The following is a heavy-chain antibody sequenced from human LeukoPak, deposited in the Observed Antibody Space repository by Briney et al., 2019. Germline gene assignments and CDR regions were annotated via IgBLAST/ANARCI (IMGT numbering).Heavy chain of an antibody. V-gene: IGHV3-7*01. Sequence: GGSLRLSCAASGFSFNGYGMHWVRQAPGKGLEWVANIKQDGSEKYYVDSVKGRFTISRDNAKNSLYLQMNSLRAEDTAVYYCARDIVPAAESDWFDPWGQGTLVTVSS. CDR3: ARDIVPAAESDWFDP. CDR1: GFSFNGYG. J-gene: IGHJ5*02. D-gene: IGHD2-2*01. CDR2: IKQDGSEK.